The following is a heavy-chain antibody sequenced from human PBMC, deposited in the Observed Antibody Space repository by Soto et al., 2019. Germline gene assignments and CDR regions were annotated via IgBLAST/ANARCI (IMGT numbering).Heavy chain of an antibody. Sequence: GGSLRLSCTGSGFPFSAYNINWVRQAPGKGLEWVSSITVGSSHIYQPNSMKGRFTISRDDAKNSVYLQIDSLRDEDTALYYRSRSPEVGVRGAYWGQGTLVTV. CDR3: SRSPEVGVRGAY. V-gene: IGHV3-21*01. J-gene: IGHJ4*02. CDR1: GFPFSAYN. D-gene: IGHD3-16*01. CDR2: ITVGSSHI.